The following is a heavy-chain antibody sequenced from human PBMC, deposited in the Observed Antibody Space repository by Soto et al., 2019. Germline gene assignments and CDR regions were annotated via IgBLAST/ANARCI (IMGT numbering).Heavy chain of an antibody. D-gene: IGHD2-21*01. CDR1: GVSIHNSHSF. J-gene: IGHJ5*01. Sequence: QVHLQESGPGLVKPSETLSLTCTVSGVSIHNSHSFWAWIRQPPGKGLQFIASVYHNGGAHYNSSLKSRVTISFETANNQVSLRMGSLTAADTAFYYCGRVVEGATRHTDPDSWGQGILVTVSS. CDR2: VYHNGGA. CDR3: GRVVEGATRHTDPDS. V-gene: IGHV4-39*01.